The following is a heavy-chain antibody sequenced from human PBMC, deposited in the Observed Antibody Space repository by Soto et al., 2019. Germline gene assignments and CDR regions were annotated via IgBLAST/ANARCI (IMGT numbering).Heavy chain of an antibody. V-gene: IGHV3-23*01. Sequence: GGSLRLSCAASGFTFSSYAMSWVRQAPGKGLEWVSAISGSGGSTYYADSVKGRFTISRDNSKNTLYLQMNSLRAEHTAVYYCAKCYDFWSGYYAYFDYWGQGTLVTVSS. J-gene: IGHJ4*02. CDR3: AKCYDFWSGYYAYFDY. CDR1: GFTFSSYA. CDR2: ISGSGGST. D-gene: IGHD3-3*01.